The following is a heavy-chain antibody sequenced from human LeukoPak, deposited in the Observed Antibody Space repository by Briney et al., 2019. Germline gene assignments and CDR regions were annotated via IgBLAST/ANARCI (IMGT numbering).Heavy chain of an antibody. CDR2: ISGSGAST. D-gene: IGHD1-26*01. Sequence: GGSPRLSCLTSGFTLSTNAMSWVRQAPGKGLEWISGISGSGASTYYADSVKGRFTISRDDSRNTLYLQMNSLRGDDTAVYYCAKDVGKWESLHFFDYWGQGTLVTVSS. CDR1: GFTLSTNA. J-gene: IGHJ4*02. CDR3: AKDVGKWESLHFFDY. V-gene: IGHV3-23*01.